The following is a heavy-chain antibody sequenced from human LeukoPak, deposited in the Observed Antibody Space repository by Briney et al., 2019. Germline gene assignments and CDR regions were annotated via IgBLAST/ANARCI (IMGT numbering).Heavy chain of an antibody. CDR2: ISSSSSYI. V-gene: IGHV3-21*01. J-gene: IGHJ4*02. D-gene: IGHD3-22*01. Sequence: GGPLRLSCAASGFTFSSYSMNWVRQAPGKGLEWVSSISSSSSYIYYADSVKGRFTISRDNAKNPLYLQMNSLRAEDTAVYYCARGGSYYYDSSGYYSGYYFDYWGQGTLVTVS. CDR3: ARGGSYYYDSSGYYSGYYFDY. CDR1: GFTFSSYS.